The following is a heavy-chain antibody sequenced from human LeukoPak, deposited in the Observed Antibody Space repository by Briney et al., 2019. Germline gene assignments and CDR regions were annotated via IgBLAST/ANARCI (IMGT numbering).Heavy chain of an antibody. CDR3: ASYIVVSTGAFDI. J-gene: IGHJ3*02. V-gene: IGHV1-69*06. CDR1: GGTFSSYA. CDR2: IIPIFGTA. Sequence: GASVKVSCKASGGTFSSYAISWVRQAPGQGLEWMGGIIPIFGTANYAQKFQGRVTITADKSTSTAYMELSSLRSEDTAVYYCASYIVVSTGAFDIWGQGTMVTVSS. D-gene: IGHD2-15*01.